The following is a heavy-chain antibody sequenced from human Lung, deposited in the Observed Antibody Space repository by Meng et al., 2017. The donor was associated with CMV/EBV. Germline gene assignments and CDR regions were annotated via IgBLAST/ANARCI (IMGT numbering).Heavy chain of an antibody. J-gene: IGHJ4*02. Sequence: CKASTNTFNGYYMHWVRQAPGQGLEWMGWINPNSGDTNYAQKFQGRVIMTRDTSISTAYMELSRLTSDDTAVYYCAREDAKKAIEPDYWGQGTLVTVSS. CDR3: AREDAKKAIEPDY. CDR2: INPNSGDT. D-gene: IGHD1-14*01. CDR1: TNTFNGYY. V-gene: IGHV1-2*02.